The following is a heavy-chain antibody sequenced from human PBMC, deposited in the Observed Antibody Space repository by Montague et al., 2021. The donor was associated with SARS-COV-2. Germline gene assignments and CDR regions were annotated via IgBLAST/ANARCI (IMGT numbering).Heavy chain of an antibody. Sequence: SLRLSCAASGFSFSSYGMHWVRQAPGKGLEWVAATWYDGSNKYYADSVKGRFTISRDNSKNTLYLQMNSLRAEDTAVYYCAKDHQNYYGSGSYYNYYYNGMDVWGQGTTVTVSS. J-gene: IGHJ6*02. CDR3: AKDHQNYYGSGSYYNYYYNGMDV. CDR2: TWYDGSNK. D-gene: IGHD3-10*01. V-gene: IGHV3-33*06. CDR1: GFSFSSYG.